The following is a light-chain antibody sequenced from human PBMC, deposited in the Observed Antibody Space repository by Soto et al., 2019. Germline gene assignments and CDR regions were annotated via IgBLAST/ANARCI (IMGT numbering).Light chain of an antibody. J-gene: IGKJ5*01. V-gene: IGKV3-20*01. CDR1: QSVKSSY. CDR3: QQYGSSIT. CDR2: GTS. Sequence: EIVLTPSPGTLSLSPGGLATLPCRASQSVKSSYLAWYQHKPGQAPRLLICGTSSRATGIPDRFSGSGSGTDFTLTISRLEPEDFAVYYCQQYGSSITFGQGTRLEIK.